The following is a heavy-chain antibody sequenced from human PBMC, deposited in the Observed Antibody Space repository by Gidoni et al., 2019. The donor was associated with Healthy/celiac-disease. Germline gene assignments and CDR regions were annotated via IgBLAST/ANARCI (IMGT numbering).Heavy chain of an antibody. J-gene: IGHJ2*01. CDR3: ARGVRYFDWGRTRGYFDL. V-gene: IGHV4-31*03. CDR2: INYSGRP. CDR1: GGSISSGGSY. D-gene: IGHD3-9*01. Sequence: QVQLQESGPGLVKPPQTLSLTCTVSGGSISSGGSYWSWIRQHPGKGLEWIGYINYSGRPYYNPSLKIRVTISVDTSKNQFSLKLSSVTAADTAVYYCARGVRYFDWGRTRGYFDLWGRGTLVTVSS.